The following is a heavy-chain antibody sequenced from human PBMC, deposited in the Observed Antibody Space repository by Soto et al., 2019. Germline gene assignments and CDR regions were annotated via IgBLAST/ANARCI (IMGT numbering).Heavy chain of an antibody. CDR2: IIPILGIA. Sequence: QVQLVQSGAEVKKPGSSVKVSCKASGGTFSSYTISWVRQAPGQGLEWMGRIIPILGIANYAQKFQGRVTITADKSTRTAYMELSSLRSEDTAVYYCASIGIAAAGRNLDYWGQGPLITVSS. CDR1: GGTFSSYT. CDR3: ASIGIAAAGRNLDY. J-gene: IGHJ4*02. D-gene: IGHD6-13*01. V-gene: IGHV1-69*02.